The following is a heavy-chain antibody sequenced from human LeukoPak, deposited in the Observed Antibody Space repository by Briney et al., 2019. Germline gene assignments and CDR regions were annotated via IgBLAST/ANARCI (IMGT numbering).Heavy chain of an antibody. CDR3: ARHGSGSYYVYGMDV. D-gene: IGHD3-10*01. CDR2: IYPGDSDT. Sequence: GESLKISCKGSGYSFTSYWIGWVRQMPGKGLEWMGIIYPGDSDTRYSPSFQGQVTISADKSISTAYLQWSSLKASDTAMYYCARHGSGSYYVYGMDVWGQGTTVTVSS. CDR1: GYSFTSYW. J-gene: IGHJ6*02. V-gene: IGHV5-51*01.